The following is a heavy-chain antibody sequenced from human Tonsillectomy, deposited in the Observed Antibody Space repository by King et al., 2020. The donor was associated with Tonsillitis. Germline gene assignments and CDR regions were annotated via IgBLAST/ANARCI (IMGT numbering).Heavy chain of an antibody. CDR2: ISASNGNT. D-gene: IGHD4-17*01. CDR3: ARGPFFTVTTDFDGMDV. Sequence: VQLVESGAEVKKPGASVKVSCKASGYTFTSYDITWVRQAPGQGLEWMGWISASNGNTNYAQRIQGRVTMTTDTSTSTAYMELRSLRSGDTAVYYCARGPFFTVTTDFDGMDVWGQGTTVTVSS. J-gene: IGHJ6*02. CDR1: GYTFTSYD. V-gene: IGHV1-18*04.